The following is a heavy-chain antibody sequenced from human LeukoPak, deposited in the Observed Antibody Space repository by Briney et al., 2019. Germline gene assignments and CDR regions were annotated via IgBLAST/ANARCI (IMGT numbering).Heavy chain of an antibody. J-gene: IGHJ4*02. V-gene: IGHV4-59*01. Sequence: SETLSLTCTVSGGSISSYYWSWIRQPPGKGLECIGYIYHSGSTNYNPSLKSRVTISVDTSKNQFSLNLSSVTAADTAVYYCARELKVGNTGYYFDYWGQGTLVTVSS. D-gene: IGHD2/OR15-2a*01. CDR1: GGSISSYY. CDR2: IYHSGST. CDR3: ARELKVGNTGYYFDY.